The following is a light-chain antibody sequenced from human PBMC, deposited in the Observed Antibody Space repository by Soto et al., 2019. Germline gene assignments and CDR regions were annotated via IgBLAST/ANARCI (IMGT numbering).Light chain of an antibody. V-gene: IGLV1-40*01. J-gene: IGLJ3*02. Sequence: QSVLTQPPSVSGAPGQRVTISCTGSSSNIGARYDVHWYQQLPGTAPKLLIYGNNNRPSGVPDRFSGSKSGTSASLAITGLQAEDEADYYCQSYDSSLIGWVFSGGTKLTVL. CDR1: SSNIGARYD. CDR3: QSYDSSLIGWV. CDR2: GNN.